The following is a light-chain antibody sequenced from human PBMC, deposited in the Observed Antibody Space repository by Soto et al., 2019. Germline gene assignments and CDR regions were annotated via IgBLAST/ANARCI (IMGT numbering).Light chain of an antibody. Sequence: QSVLTQPPSASGSPGQSVTISCAGTSSDVGGYNYVSWYQQYPGKVPKLMINEVSERPSGVPDRFSGSKSGNTAFLTVSGLQAEDEADYYCLSYADTAYVFGTGTKLTVL. V-gene: IGLV2-8*01. CDR3: LSYADTAYV. CDR2: EVS. CDR1: SSDVGGYNY. J-gene: IGLJ1*01.